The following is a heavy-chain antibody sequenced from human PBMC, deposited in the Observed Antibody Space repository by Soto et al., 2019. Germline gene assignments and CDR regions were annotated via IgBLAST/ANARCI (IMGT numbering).Heavy chain of an antibody. CDR2: IYPGGVNI. D-gene: IGHD1-1*01. Sequence: QVQLVQSGAEVKKPGASVKVSCKAIGYSFPSHYIHWVRQAPGQGLEWMGTIYPGGVNIAYAQKLNGRVTMPKDTSTSTVYMELNSLTSDDTAVYYCARDQSWHDLVWSFDPWGQGTLVTVSS. CDR1: GYSFPSHY. V-gene: IGHV1-46*03. CDR3: ARDQSWHDLVWSFDP. J-gene: IGHJ5*02.